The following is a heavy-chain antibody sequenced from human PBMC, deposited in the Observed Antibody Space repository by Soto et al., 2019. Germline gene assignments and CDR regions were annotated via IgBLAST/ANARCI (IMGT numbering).Heavy chain of an antibody. J-gene: IGHJ2*01. Sequence: ASVKVSCKASGYTFTSYAMHRVRQAPGQRLEWMGWINAGNGNTKYSQKFQGRVTITRDTSASTAYMELSSLRSEDTAVYYCARYRADSTHYWYFDLWGPGTLVTVSS. V-gene: IGHV1-3*01. D-gene: IGHD2-15*01. CDR3: ARYRADSTHYWYFDL. CDR2: INAGNGNT. CDR1: GYTFTSYA.